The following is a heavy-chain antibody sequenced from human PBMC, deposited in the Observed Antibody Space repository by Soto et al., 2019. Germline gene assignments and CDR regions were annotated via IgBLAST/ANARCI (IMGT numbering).Heavy chain of an antibody. CDR1: GYTLTELS. CDR2: FDPEDGET. J-gene: IGHJ4*02. D-gene: IGHD3-22*01. V-gene: IGHV1-24*01. Sequence: QVPLVQSGAEVKKPGASVKVSCKVSGYTLTELSMHWVRQAPGKGLEWMGGFDPEDGETIYAQKFQGRVTMTEDTSTDSAYMELSSLRSEDTAVYYCATVCRRPIHYYDSSGYPDYWGQGTLVTVSS. CDR3: ATVCRRPIHYYDSSGYPDY.